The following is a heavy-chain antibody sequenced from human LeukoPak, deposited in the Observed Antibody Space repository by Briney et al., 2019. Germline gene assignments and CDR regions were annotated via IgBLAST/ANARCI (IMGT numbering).Heavy chain of an antibody. D-gene: IGHD3-16*01. J-gene: IGHJ3*02. CDR3: ARGPLSLYGPDAFDI. CDR1: GYTFTSYD. V-gene: IGHV1-8*01. Sequence: ASVKVSCKASGYTFTSYDINWVRQATGQGLEWMGWMNPNSGNTGYAQKFQGRVTMTRSTSISTAYMELSSLTSEDTAVYYCARGPLSLYGPDAFDIWGQGTMVTVSS. CDR2: MNPNSGNT.